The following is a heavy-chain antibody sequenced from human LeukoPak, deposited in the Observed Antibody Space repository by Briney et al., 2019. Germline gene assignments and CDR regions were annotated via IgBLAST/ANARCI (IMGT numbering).Heavy chain of an antibody. J-gene: IGHJ4*02. CDR2: ISWNSGSI. Sequence: GRSLRLSCAASGFTFDDYAMHWVRQAPGKGLEWVSGISWNSGSIGYADSVKGRFTISRDNAKNSLYLQMNSLRAEDTALYYCAKNGGEVPAAIPLFDYWGREPWSPSPQ. CDR1: GFTFDDYA. CDR3: AKNGGEVPAAIPLFDY. D-gene: IGHD2-2*02. V-gene: IGHV3-9*01.